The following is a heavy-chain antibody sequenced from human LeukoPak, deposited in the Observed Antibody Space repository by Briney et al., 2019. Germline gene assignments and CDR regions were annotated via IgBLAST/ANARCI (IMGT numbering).Heavy chain of an antibody. Sequence: GGSLRLSCAASGFTLSSYWMSWVRQAPGKGLEWVANIKQDGSEKYYVDSVKGRFTISRDNAKNSLYLQMNSLRAEDTAVYYCARGNWRLWGQGTLVTVSS. CDR3: ARGNWRL. CDR2: IKQDGSEK. CDR1: GFTLSSYW. V-gene: IGHV3-7*04. D-gene: IGHD1-20*01. J-gene: IGHJ4*02.